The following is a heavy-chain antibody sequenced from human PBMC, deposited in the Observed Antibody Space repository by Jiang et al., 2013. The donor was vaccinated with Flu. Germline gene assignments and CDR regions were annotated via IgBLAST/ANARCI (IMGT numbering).Heavy chain of an antibody. V-gene: IGHV5-51*01. CDR3: VRHLGTFYASGSQPGPDYYYGLDV. CDR2: IYAADSTT. D-gene: IGHD3-10*01. Sequence: VQLVESGAEVRKPGESLKISCKGSGYTFPNYWIGWVRQMPGKGLEWVGIIYAADSTTRYSPPFQGQVTLSVDRSISTAYLQWSNLKASDTAMYFCVRHLGTFYASGSQPGPDYYYGLDVWGQGTTVTVS. J-gene: IGHJ6*02. CDR1: GYTFPNYW.